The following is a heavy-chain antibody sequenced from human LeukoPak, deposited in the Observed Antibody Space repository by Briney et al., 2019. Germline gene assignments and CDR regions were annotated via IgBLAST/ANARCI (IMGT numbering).Heavy chain of an antibody. Sequence: PSETLSLTCAASGYSISSGYYWGWIRQPPGKGLEWIGSIYHSGSTYYNPSLKSRVTISVDTSKNQFSLKLSSVTAADTAVYYCAADSSGWYLGYYFDYWGQGTLVTVSS. CDR2: IYHSGST. V-gene: IGHV4-38-2*01. CDR3: AADSSGWYLGYYFDY. CDR1: GYSISSGYY. D-gene: IGHD6-19*01. J-gene: IGHJ4*02.